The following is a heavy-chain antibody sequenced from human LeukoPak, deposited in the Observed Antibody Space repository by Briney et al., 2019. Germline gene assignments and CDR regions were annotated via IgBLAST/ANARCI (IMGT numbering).Heavy chain of an antibody. CDR3: ARPTSTMIVVVIVYGMDV. CDR1: GVTFSSYA. Sequence: GGSLSLSCAASGVTFSSYAMSWVRQAPGKGLEWVSAISGSGGSTYYADSVKGRFTVSRDNSKNTLYLQMNSLRAEDTAVYYCARPTSTMIVVVIVYGMDVWGQGTTVTVSS. J-gene: IGHJ6*02. V-gene: IGHV3-23*01. CDR2: ISGSGGST. D-gene: IGHD3-22*01.